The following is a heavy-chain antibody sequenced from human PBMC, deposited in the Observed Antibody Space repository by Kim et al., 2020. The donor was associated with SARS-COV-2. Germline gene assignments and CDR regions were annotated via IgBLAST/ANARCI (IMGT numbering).Heavy chain of an antibody. CDR2: ISNNGNTT. V-gene: IGHV3-64D*08. J-gene: IGHJ6*02. Sequence: GGSLRLSCSASGFTFNSYAMHWVRQAPGKGLEDVSAISNNGNTTFYADSVKGRFTMSRDNSKNTLFLQMRSLKVDDTAVYYCVKMREKHYYYDGLDVWGQGTTVTVSS. CDR3: VKMREKHYYYDGLDV. CDR1: GFTFNSYA.